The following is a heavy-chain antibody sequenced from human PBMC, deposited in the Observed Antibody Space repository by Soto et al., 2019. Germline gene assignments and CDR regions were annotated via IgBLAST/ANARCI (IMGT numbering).Heavy chain of an antibody. CDR3: ARGTTTSAFSAMDV. CDR2: ISYDGDNK. Sequence: QVQLVESGGGVVQPGRSLTLSCAASGFTFSYHALNWVRQAPGKGLEWVAVISYDGDNKYIAESVKGRFTISRDNSKNTVSLQMNSLRTEDTAMYFCARGTTTSAFSAMDVWGQGTTVTVSS. D-gene: IGHD1-1*01. CDR1: GFTFSYHA. V-gene: IGHV3-30-3*01. J-gene: IGHJ6*02.